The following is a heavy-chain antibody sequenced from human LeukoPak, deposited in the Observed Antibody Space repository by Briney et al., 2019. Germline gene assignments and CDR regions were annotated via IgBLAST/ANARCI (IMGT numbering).Heavy chain of an antibody. D-gene: IGHD3-16*02. Sequence: SETLSLTCTVSGGSISSGGYSWSWIRQPPGKGLEWIGYIYYSGSTYYNPSLKSRVTISVDRSKNQFSLKLSSVTAADTAVYYCARGDYDYVWGSYRYSWFDPWGQGTLVTVSS. CDR3: ARGDYDYVWGSYRYSWFDP. J-gene: IGHJ5*02. CDR2: IYYSGST. CDR1: GGSISSGGYS. V-gene: IGHV4-30-2*01.